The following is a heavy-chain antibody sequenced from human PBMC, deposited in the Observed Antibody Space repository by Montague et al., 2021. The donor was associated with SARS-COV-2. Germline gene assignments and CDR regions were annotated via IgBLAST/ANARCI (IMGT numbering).Heavy chain of an antibody. V-gene: IGHV4-4*02. CDR3: ASRGAGWFGSNPERFDY. CDR2: IYHSGST. D-gene: IGHD3-10*01. Sequence: SETLSLTCAVSGGSISSSNWWSWVRQPPGKGLGWIGEIYHSGSTNYNPSLKSRVTISVDKSKNQFSLKLSSVTAADTAVYYRASRGAGWFGSNPERFDYWGQGTLVTVSS. CDR1: GGSISSSNW. J-gene: IGHJ4*02.